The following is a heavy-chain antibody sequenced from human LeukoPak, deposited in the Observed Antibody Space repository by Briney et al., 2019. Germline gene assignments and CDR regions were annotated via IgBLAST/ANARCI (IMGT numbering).Heavy chain of an antibody. CDR3: ARAYGPNWFDP. J-gene: IGHJ5*02. CDR2: INRDGSST. D-gene: IGHD3-10*01. V-gene: IGHV3-74*01. Sequence: GGSLRLSCAASGFTFSSYWMHWVRQAPGKGLVWVSRINRDGSSTSYADSVKGRFTISRDNAKNTLYLQMNSLRAEDTAVYYCARAYGPNWFDPWGQGTLVTVSS. CDR1: GFTFSSYW.